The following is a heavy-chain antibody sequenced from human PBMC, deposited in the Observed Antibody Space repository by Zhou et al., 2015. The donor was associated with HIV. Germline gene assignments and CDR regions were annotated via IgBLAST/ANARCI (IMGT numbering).Heavy chain of an antibody. D-gene: IGHD3-3*01. CDR3: ARDRAGEWLLYERWFDP. J-gene: IGHJ5*02. CDR1: GGTFSSYA. Sequence: QVQLVQSGAEVKKPGSSVKVSCKASGGTFSSYAISWVRQAPGQGLEWMGGIIPIFGTANYAQKFQGRVTITADESTSTAYMELSSLRSEDTAVYYCARDRAGEWLLYERWFDPWGQGTLVTVSS. V-gene: IGHV1-69*01. CDR2: IIPIFGTA.